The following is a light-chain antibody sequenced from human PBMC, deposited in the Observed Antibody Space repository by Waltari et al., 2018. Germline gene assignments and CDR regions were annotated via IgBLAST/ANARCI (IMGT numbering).Light chain of an antibody. CDR3: QQFDTFPLT. CDR2: AAS. CDR1: QAISSW. V-gene: IGKV1-12*01. J-gene: IGKJ5*01. Sequence: DIQMTQSPSSVSASVGDRVPITCRASQAISSWLAWYQQKPGKAPKLLIYAASSLQSVVPSRFSGSGFGTDFTLTISSLQPEDFATYFCQQFDTFPLTFGQGTRLEIK.